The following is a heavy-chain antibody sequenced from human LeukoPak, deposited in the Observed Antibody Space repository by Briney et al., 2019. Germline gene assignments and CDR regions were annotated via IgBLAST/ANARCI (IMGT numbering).Heavy chain of an antibody. D-gene: IGHD5-18*01. Sequence: SVKVSCKAPGGTFSSYAISWVRQAPGQGLEWMGGIIPIFGTANYAQKFQGRVTITTDESTSTAYMELSSLRSEDTAVYYCARGYSYGPVGYYYYMDVWGKGTTVTVSS. CDR1: GGTFSSYA. CDR2: IIPIFGTA. J-gene: IGHJ6*03. V-gene: IGHV1-69*05. CDR3: ARGYSYGPVGYYYYMDV.